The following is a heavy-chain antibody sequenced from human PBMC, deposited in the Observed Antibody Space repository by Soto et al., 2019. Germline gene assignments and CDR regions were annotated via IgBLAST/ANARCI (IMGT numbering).Heavy chain of an antibody. V-gene: IGHV1-18*01. CDR2: ISAYNGNT. D-gene: IGHD2-2*03. J-gene: IGHJ6*02. CDR1: GYTFTSYG. Sequence: ASVKVSCKASGYTFTSYGISWVRQAPGQGLEWMGWISAYNGNTNYAQKLQGRVTMTTDTSTSTAYMELRSLRSDDTAVYYCARDVEIVVVPADYSYYGMDVWGQGTTVTVSS. CDR3: ARDVEIVVVPADYSYYGMDV.